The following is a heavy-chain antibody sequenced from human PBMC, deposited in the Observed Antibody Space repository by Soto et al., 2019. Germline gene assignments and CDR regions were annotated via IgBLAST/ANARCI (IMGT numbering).Heavy chain of an antibody. D-gene: IGHD5-18*01. Sequence: PSETLSLTCAVSGGSISSGGYSWSWIRQPPGNGLEWIGYIYHSGSTYYNPSLKSRVTIAVDTSKNQFSLKLSSVTAADTAVYYCARIDTSMALDYWGQVTLPTVS. CDR3: ARIDTSMALDY. V-gene: IGHV4-30-2*05. CDR2: IYHSGST. J-gene: IGHJ4*02. CDR1: GGSISSGGYS.